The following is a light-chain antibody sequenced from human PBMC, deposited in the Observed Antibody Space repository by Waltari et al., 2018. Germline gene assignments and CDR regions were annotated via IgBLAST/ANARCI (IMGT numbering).Light chain of an antibody. CDR1: QCLLHSTGYNY. V-gene: IGKV2-28*01. CDR2: LGS. Sequence: DTVMTQSPLSLPVTPGDPSSISCSSSQCLLHSTGYNYLVWYLQKPGQSPQLLIYLGSNRASGVPDRFSGSGSGTDFTLKISRVEAEDVGVYYCMQALQTPLTFGGGTKVEIK. J-gene: IGKJ4*01. CDR3: MQALQTPLT.